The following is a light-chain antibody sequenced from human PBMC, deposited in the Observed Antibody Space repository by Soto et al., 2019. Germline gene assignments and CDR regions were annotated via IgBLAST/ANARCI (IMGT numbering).Light chain of an antibody. J-gene: IGKJ2*01. CDR2: TSG. Sequence: IHMTQSPSSLSASVGDRVTITCRASQRITTYLNWYQQKPGEAPKLLISTSGTLQRGVPSRFIGSGSGTDFTLTITGLQRADFETYFCQQTYNTPYTFGQGTKLEIK. V-gene: IGKV1-39*01. CDR1: QRITTY. CDR3: QQTYNTPYT.